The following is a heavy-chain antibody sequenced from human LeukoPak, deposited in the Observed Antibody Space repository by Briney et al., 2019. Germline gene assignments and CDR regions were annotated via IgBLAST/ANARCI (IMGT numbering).Heavy chain of an antibody. CDR2: IVVGSGNT. CDR1: GFTFTSSA. D-gene: IGHD3-22*01. CDR3: AAANYYDSSEPYAFDI. Sequence: SVKVSCKASGFTFTSSAMQWVRQARGQRLEWIGWIVVGSGNTNYAQKFQERVTIARDMSTSTAYMELSSLRSEDTAVYYCAAANYYDSSEPYAFDIWGQGTMVTVSS. J-gene: IGHJ3*02. V-gene: IGHV1-58*02.